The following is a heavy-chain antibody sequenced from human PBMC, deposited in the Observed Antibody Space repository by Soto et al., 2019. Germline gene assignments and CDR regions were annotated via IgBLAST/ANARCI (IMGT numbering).Heavy chain of an antibody. D-gene: IGHD3-3*01. Sequence: PGGSLRLSCAASGFTFSSYSMNWVRQAPGKGLEWVSYISSSSSTIYYADSVKGRFTISRDNAKNSLYLQMNSLRAEDTAVYYCARDDYDFWSGYSNWFDPWGQGTLVTVSS. CDR3: ARDDYDFWSGYSNWFDP. CDR2: ISSSSSTI. J-gene: IGHJ5*02. V-gene: IGHV3-48*01. CDR1: GFTFSSYS.